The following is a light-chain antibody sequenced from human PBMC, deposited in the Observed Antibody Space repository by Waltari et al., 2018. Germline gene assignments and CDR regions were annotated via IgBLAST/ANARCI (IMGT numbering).Light chain of an antibody. CDR3: QQRSNWPPRIT. CDR2: AAF. CDR1: QSVSSY. J-gene: IGKJ3*01. V-gene: IGKV3-11*01. Sequence: EIVLTQSPATLSLSPWERATLSCRASQSVSSYLAWYQQKPGQDPRLLIYAAFNRATGIPARFSGSGSGTDFTLTISSLEPEDFAVYYCQQRSNWPPRITFGPGTKVDIK.